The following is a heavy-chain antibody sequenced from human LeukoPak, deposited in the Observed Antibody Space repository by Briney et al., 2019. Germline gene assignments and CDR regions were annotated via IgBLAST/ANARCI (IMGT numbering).Heavy chain of an antibody. CDR3: ARGLTYYYDSDGYYWAF. D-gene: IGHD3-22*01. J-gene: IGHJ4*02. CDR1: GFTFSSYE. Sequence: GGSLRLSCAASGFTFSSYEMNWFRQAPEKGLEWVSYISSSGRTIYYADSVKGRFTMSRDNSQNTLHLQMNSLRAEDTAVYYCARGLTYYYDSDGYYWAFWGQGTLVTVSS. V-gene: IGHV3-48*03. CDR2: ISSSGRTI.